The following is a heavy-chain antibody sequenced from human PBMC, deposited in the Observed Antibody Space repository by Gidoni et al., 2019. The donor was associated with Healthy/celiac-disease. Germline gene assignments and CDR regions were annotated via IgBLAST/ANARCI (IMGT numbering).Heavy chain of an antibody. Sequence: EVQLVESGGGLVKPGGSLRLSCAASGFTFSSYSMNWVRQAPGKGLEWVSSISSSSSYIYYADSVKGRFTISRDNAKNSLYLQMNSLRAEDTAVYYCARSLTYYYDSSGYYPWGQGTLVTVSS. CDR3: ARSLTYYYDSSGYYP. CDR2: ISSSSSYI. CDR1: GFTFSSYS. D-gene: IGHD3-22*01. J-gene: IGHJ5*02. V-gene: IGHV3-21*01.